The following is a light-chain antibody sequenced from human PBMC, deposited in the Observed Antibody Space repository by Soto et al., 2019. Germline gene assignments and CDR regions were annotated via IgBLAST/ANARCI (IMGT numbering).Light chain of an antibody. J-gene: IGLJ1*01. V-gene: IGLV2-14*01. CDR2: EVT. CDR1: SGDIGSYNR. Sequence: QSVLTQPASVSGSPGQSITISCTGTSGDIGSYNRVSWYQQHPGKAPKLIIYEVTDRPSGVSNRFSGSKSGNTASLTISGLQAEDEAEYYCSSYTKSNTRACVFGTGTKVTVL. CDR3: SSYTKSNTRACV.